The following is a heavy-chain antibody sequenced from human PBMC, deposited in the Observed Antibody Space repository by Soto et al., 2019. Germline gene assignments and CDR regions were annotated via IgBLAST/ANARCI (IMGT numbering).Heavy chain of an antibody. CDR1: GFTFSTYW. D-gene: IGHD1-1*01. V-gene: IGHV3-74*01. J-gene: IGHJ3*01. Sequence: GVLRLSCAASGFTFSTYWMHWVRQAPGKGLVWVSRIHSDGITTLYADSVTGRFTISRDNAKNTVFLQMNSLRAEDTAVYYCATGPTPAFAFWGRGTMVTVSS. CDR3: ATGPTPAFAF. CDR2: IHSDGITT.